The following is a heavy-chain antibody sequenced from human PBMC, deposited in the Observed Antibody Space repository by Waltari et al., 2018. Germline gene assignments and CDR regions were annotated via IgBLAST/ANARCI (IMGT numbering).Heavy chain of an antibody. V-gene: IGHV4-39*01. J-gene: IGHJ4*02. D-gene: IGHD6-19*01. CDR2: SSYSGST. CDR3: ATKRESSASGFDY. Sequence: QLQLQESGPGLVKPSETLSFTCTVSGGSISSSSYYWGWIRQPPGKGLEWVGSSSYSGSTYYNPALKSRVTISVDTSKNQLSLKLSSVTAADTAVYYCATKRESSASGFDYWGQGTLVTVSS. CDR1: GGSISSSSYY.